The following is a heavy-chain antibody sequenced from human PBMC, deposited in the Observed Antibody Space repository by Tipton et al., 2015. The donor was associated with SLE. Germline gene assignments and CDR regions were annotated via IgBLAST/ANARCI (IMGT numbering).Heavy chain of an antibody. J-gene: IGHJ2*01. V-gene: IGHV3-7*01. CDR1: GFTFSSSW. CDR3: ARDYYGDVL. Sequence: SLRLSCAASGFTFSSSWMSWLRQAPGKGLEWVANMKPDGSEKYYVDSVKGRFTISRDNAKNSLYLQMNSLRADDTAVYYCARDYYGDVLWGRGTLVTVSS. D-gene: IGHD4-17*01. CDR2: MKPDGSEK.